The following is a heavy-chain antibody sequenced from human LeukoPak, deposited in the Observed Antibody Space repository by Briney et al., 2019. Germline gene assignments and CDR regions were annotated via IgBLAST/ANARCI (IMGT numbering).Heavy chain of an antibody. Sequence: GGSLRLACAASGFSLSSYWMSWVRQAPGKGLEWVGRIKSKTDGGTTDYAAPVKGRFTISRDDSKNTLYLQMNSLKTEDTAVYYCTTDLRPRGWLQNGVDVWGKGTTVTISS. CDR3: TTDLRPRGWLQNGVDV. CDR2: IKSKTDGGTT. CDR1: GFSLSSYW. J-gene: IGHJ6*04. V-gene: IGHV3-15*01. D-gene: IGHD5-24*01.